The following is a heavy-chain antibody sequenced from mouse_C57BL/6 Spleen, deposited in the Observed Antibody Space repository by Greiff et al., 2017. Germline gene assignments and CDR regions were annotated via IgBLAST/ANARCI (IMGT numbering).Heavy chain of an antibody. V-gene: IGHV1-52*01. CDR2: IDPSDSET. D-gene: IGHD1-1*01. Sequence: QVQLQQPGAELVRPGSSVKLSCKASGYTFTSYWMHWVKQRPIQGLEWIGNIDPSDSETHSNQKFKDKATLTVDKSSSTAYMQLSSLTSEDSAVYYCARSTYGSSYRYAMDYWGQGTSVTVSS. J-gene: IGHJ4*01. CDR3: ARSTYGSSYRYAMDY. CDR1: GYTFTSYW.